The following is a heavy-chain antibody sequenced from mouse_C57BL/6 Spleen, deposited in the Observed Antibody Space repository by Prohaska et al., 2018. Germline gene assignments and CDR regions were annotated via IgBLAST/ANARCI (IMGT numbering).Heavy chain of an antibody. D-gene: IGHD1-1*01. Sequence: EVKLVESGGGLVQPGGSLSLSCAASGFTFTDYYMSWVRQPPGKALELLGFIRKQANGYTTEYSASVKGRFTISRDNSQSILYRQMNALRAEDSATYYCARYYYGSSYAMDYWGQGTPVTVSS. CDR1: GFTFTDYY. CDR3: ARYYYGSSYAMDY. J-gene: IGHJ4*01. V-gene: IGHV7-3*01. CDR2: IRKQANGYTT.